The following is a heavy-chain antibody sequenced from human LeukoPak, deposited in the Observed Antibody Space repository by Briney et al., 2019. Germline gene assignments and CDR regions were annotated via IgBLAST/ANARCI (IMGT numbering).Heavy chain of an antibody. CDR3: ARDPHLGSGSSVFDY. D-gene: IGHD3-10*01. Sequence: GGSLRLSCAASGFSFSSYWMHWVRQAPGKGLVGVSRINSDGSSTSYADSVKGRFTISGDNAKNTLYLQMNSLRAEDTAVYYCARDPHLGSGSSVFDYWGQGTLVTVSS. CDR1: GFSFSSYW. J-gene: IGHJ4*02. CDR2: INSDGSST. V-gene: IGHV3-74*01.